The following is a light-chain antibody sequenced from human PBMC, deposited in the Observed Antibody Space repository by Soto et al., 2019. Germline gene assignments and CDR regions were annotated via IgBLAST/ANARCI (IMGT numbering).Light chain of an antibody. CDR2: GAS. J-gene: IGKJ4*01. CDR3: HQYDSSPLT. V-gene: IGKV3-20*01. Sequence: EIVLTQSPGTLSLSPGERATLSCRASQSVSSSYLAWYQQKPGQAPRLLIYGASSRATGIPDRFSGSGSGTDFTRTISRLEPEDFAVYYCHQYDSSPLTVGGGTKVEIK. CDR1: QSVSSSY.